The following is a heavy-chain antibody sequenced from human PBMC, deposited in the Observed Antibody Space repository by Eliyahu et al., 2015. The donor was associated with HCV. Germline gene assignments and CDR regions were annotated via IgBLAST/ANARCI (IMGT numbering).Heavy chain of an antibody. D-gene: IGHD7-27*01. J-gene: IGHJ3*02. CDR3: ARDGTGDFHVLDAFDI. V-gene: IGHV3-48*01. CDR1: GFTFSSYS. Sequence: EVQLVESGGGLVQPGGSLRLSCAASGFTFSSYSMNWVRQAPGKGLEWVSYISSSSSTIYYADSVKGRFTISRDNAKNSLYLQMNSLRAEDTAVYYCARDGTGDFHVLDAFDIWGQGTMVTVSS. CDR2: ISSSSSTI.